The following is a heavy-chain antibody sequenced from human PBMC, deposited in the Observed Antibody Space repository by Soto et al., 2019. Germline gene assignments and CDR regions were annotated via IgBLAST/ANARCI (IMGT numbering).Heavy chain of an antibody. V-gene: IGHV4-34*01. CDR3: ARVQQLGDYGMDV. Sequence: SETLSLTCAVYGGSFSGYYWSWIRQPPGKGLEWIGEINHSGSTNYNPSLKSRVTISVDTSKNQFSLKPSSVTAADTAVYYCARVQQLGDYGMDVWGQGTTVTVSS. CDR2: INHSGST. J-gene: IGHJ6*02. CDR1: GGSFSGYY. D-gene: IGHD6-6*01.